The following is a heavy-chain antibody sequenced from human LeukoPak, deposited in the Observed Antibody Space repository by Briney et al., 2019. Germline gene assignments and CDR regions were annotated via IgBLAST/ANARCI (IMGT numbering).Heavy chain of an antibody. D-gene: IGHD3-10*01. Sequence: GESLKISCKGSGYSFTSYWIGWVRQMPGKGLEWMGIIYPGDSDTRYSPSFQGQVTISADKSISTAYLHWSSLKASDTAMYYCARHYYGSGSYYPTYDIWGQGTMVTVSS. CDR3: ARHYYGSGSYYPTYDI. CDR2: IYPGDSDT. J-gene: IGHJ3*02. V-gene: IGHV5-51*01. CDR1: GYSFTSYW.